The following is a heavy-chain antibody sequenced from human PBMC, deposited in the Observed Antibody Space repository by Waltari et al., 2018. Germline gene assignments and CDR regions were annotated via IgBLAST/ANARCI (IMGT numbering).Heavy chain of an antibody. J-gene: IGHJ6*03. CDR1: GFSFSNYG. Sequence: QVQLVESGGGVVQPGRSLRLSCAASGFSFSNYGMHWVRQAPGKGLEWVAVISDDVSNKFYADSVKGRFTISRDNSKNTLYLQMNSLRAEDTAVYYCAKDRAVGGYYMDVWGKGTTVTVSS. D-gene: IGHD6-19*01. CDR3: AKDRAVGGYYMDV. CDR2: ISDDVSNK. V-gene: IGHV3-30*18.